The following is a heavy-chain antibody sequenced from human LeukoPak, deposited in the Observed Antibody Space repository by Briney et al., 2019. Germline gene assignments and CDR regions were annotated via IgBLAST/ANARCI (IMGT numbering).Heavy chain of an antibody. V-gene: IGHV4-39*07. CDR3: ARVRPSIAAAGITGWFDP. J-gene: IGHJ5*02. D-gene: IGHD6-13*01. CDR2: IYYSGST. CDR1: GGSISSSSYY. Sequence: SETLSLTCTVSGGSISSSSYYWGWIRQPPGKGLEWIGSIYYSGSTYYNPSLKSRVTIPVDTSKNQFSLKLSSVTAADTAVYYCARVRPSIAAAGITGWFDPWGQGTLVTVSS.